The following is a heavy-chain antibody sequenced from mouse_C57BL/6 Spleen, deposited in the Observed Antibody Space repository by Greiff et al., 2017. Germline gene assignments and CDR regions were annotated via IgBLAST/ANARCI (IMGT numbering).Heavy chain of an antibody. CDR3: ARNGYYYGSSYGAMDY. D-gene: IGHD1-1*01. J-gene: IGHJ4*01. V-gene: IGHV2-2*01. Sequence: VQLQQSGPGLVQPSQSLSITCTVSGFSLTSYGVHWVRQSPGKGLEWLGVIWSGGSTDYNAAFISRLSISKDNSKSQVFFKMNSLQADDTAIYYCARNGYYYGSSYGAMDYWGQGTSVTVSS. CDR1: GFSLTSYG. CDR2: IWSGGST.